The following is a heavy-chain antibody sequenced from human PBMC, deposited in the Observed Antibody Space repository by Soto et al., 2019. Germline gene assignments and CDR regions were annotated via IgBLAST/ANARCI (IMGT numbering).Heavy chain of an antibody. CDR2: TYYRSKWYY. V-gene: IGHV6-1*01. D-gene: IGHD6-25*01. J-gene: IGHJ4*02. Sequence: TPALSLTDASSGGRVSSNSAVWHWKRQSPSRGLEWLGRTYYRSKWYYDYAISVKSRISINPDTSKNQFSLQLNSVTPEDTAVYYCARDRTAAADLDYWGQGTLVTVSS. CDR1: GGRVSSNSAV. CDR3: ARDRTAAADLDY.